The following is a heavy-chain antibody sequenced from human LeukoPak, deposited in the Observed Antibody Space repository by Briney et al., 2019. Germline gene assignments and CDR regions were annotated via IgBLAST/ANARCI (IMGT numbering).Heavy chain of an antibody. J-gene: IGHJ3*02. CDR3: ARDSSLHPDAFDI. CDR2: ISAYNGNT. Sequence: GAAVTVSFSSSAYRFTIYGISMVRQAPGQGLDLMGWISAYNGNTNYEQKLKGRVTMTTDTSTSTAYMELRSLRSDDTAVYYCARDSSLHPDAFDIWGQGTMVTVSS. V-gene: IGHV1-18*01. CDR1: AYRFTIYG.